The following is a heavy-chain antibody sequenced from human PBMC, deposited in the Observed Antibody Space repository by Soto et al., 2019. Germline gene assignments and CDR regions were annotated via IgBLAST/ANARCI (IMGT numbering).Heavy chain of an antibody. CDR1: GGSISSYY. D-gene: IGHD5-18*01. CDR3: ARTSYAGYSYGYYAY. V-gene: IGHV4-59*01. CDR2: IYYSGST. J-gene: IGHJ4*02. Sequence: SETPSLTCTVSGGSISSYYWSWIRQPPGKGLEWIGYIYYSGSTNYHPSLKSRVTISVDTSKNQFSLKLSSVTAADTAVYYCARTSYAGYSYGYYAYWGQGTLVTVSS.